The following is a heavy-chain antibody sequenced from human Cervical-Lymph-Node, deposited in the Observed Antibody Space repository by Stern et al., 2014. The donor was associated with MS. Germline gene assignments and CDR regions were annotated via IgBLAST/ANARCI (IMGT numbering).Heavy chain of an antibody. Sequence: VQLVESGGDVVQPGRSLRLSCAASGFNFNNYGMHWVRQAPGKGLEWVATISSTGNNQYYADSVKGRFATSRDKSRNSVHLEMSSLRPEDTAVYYCAKSPYWGQGTLVSVST. CDR1: GFNFNNYG. J-gene: IGHJ4*02. CDR2: ISSTGNNQ. CDR3: AKSPY. V-gene: IGHV3-30*18.